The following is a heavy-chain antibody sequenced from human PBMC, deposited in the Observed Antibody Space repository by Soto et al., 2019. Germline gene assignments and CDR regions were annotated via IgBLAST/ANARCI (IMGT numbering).Heavy chain of an antibody. J-gene: IGHJ6*02. CDR1: GGSVNSDSYY. D-gene: IGHD3-10*01. CDR3: ASESREFSSSGGLDV. V-gene: IGHV4-61*01. Sequence: QVQLQESGPGLVKPSEALSLTCTVSGGSVNSDSYYWTWIRQPPGKRLEWIGSLYYSGSTNYNPSLKHRVTXSXAXAXXQFALKLSSVTAADTAVYFCASESREFSSSGGLDVWGQGTTVTVSS. CDR2: LYYSGST.